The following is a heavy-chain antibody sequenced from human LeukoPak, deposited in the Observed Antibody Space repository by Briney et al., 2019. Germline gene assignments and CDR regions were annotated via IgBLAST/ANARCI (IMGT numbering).Heavy chain of an antibody. J-gene: IGHJ5*02. Sequence: PGGSLRLSCAASGFTFSSYGMHWVRQAPGKGLEWVSSISSSSSYIYYADSVKGRFTISRDNAKNSLYLQMNSLRAEDTAVYYCASLGGYYDSSGYSKNWFDPWGQGALVTVSS. CDR1: GFTFSSYG. D-gene: IGHD3-22*01. CDR2: ISSSSSYI. CDR3: ASLGGYYDSSGYSKNWFDP. V-gene: IGHV3-21*01.